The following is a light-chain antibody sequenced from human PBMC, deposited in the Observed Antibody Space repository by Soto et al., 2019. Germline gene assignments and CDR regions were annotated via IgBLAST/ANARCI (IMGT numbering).Light chain of an antibody. CDR1: QSITSW. CDR2: DAS. V-gene: IGKV1-5*01. Sequence: DIQITQSPSTLSASVGDRVTITCRASQSITSWLAWYQQKPGKAPNLLIYDASSLQSGVPSRFSGSGSGTEFTLTISSLKPDDSATYYCQQYNSHDDIAFGRGTKVDMK. J-gene: IGKJ4*01. CDR3: QQYNSHDDIA.